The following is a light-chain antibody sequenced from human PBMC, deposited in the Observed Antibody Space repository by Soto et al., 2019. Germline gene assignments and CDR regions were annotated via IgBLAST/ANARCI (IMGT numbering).Light chain of an antibody. CDR2: ETS. CDR1: GSIDRW. Sequence: DIQMTQSPSTLSASVGDRVTITCRASGSIDRWLAWYQQKPGKAPQLLIYETSSLKSGVPSRFSGSRSETEFTLTISSLQPDDFATYYCQQYYSFSPVTFGGGTKVEIK. V-gene: IGKV1-5*03. J-gene: IGKJ4*01. CDR3: QQYYSFSPVT.